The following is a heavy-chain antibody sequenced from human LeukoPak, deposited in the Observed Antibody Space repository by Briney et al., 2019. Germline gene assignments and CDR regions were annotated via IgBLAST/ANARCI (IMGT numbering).Heavy chain of an antibody. D-gene: IGHD6-6*01. CDR1: GGTFSSYA. CDR2: IIPIFGTA. CDR3: ARGTARLEFRRGWFDP. J-gene: IGHJ5*02. Sequence: AVKVSCKDSGGTFSSYAISGVRQAPGQGGEWMGGIIPIFGTANYAQKFQGRGTITTDESTSTAYMELSSLRSEDTAVYYCARGTARLEFRRGWFDPWGQGTLVTVSS. V-gene: IGHV1-69*05.